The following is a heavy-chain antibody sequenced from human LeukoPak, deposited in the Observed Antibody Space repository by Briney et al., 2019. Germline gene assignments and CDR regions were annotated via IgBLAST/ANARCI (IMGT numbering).Heavy chain of an antibody. CDR2: IIPIFGTA. Sequence: SVKVSCKASGGTFSSYAISWVRQAPGQGLEWMGGIIPIFGTANYAQKFQGRVTITADESTSTAYMELSSLRSEDTAVYYCARGLTTVTGHFDYWGQGTLVTVSS. D-gene: IGHD4-11*01. J-gene: IGHJ4*02. V-gene: IGHV1-69*01. CDR3: ARGLTTVTGHFDY. CDR1: GGTFSSYA.